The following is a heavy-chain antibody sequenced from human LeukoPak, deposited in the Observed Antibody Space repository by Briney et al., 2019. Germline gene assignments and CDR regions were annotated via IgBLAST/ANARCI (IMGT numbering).Heavy chain of an antibody. V-gene: IGHV1-8*01. CDR2: MNPNSGNT. CDR3: ARGLQRGYCSGGSCYYWFDP. J-gene: IGHJ5*02. CDR1: GSTFTSYD. Sequence: ASVKVSCKGSGSTFTSYDINWVRQATGQGLEWMGWMNPNSGNTGYAQKFQGGVTMTRNTSISTAYMELSSLRSEDTAVYYCARGLQRGYCSGGSCYYWFDPWGQGTLVTVSS. D-gene: IGHD2-15*01.